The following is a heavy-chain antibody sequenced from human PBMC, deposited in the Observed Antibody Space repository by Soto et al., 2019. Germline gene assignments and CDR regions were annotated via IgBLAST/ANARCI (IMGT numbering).Heavy chain of an antibody. CDR3: ARDYGDMDY. CDR2: IKQDGGEK. V-gene: IGHV3-7*01. CDR1: GFSFSNYW. D-gene: IGHD4-17*01. Sequence: EVQLVESGGGLVQPGGSLRLSCAASGFSFSNYWMNWVRQAPGKGLEWVANIKQDGGEKYFADSVEGQFTVSRDNAKKFLYLQMDSLRVEDTAMYYCARDYGDMDYWGQGTLVIVSS. J-gene: IGHJ4*02.